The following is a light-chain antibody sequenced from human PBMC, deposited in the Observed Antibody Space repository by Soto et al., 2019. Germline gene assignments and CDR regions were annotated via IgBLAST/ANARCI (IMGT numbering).Light chain of an antibody. Sequence: QSVLTQPPSASGTPGQRVTISCSGSSSNIGSNYVFWYQHLPGTAPKLLIYRNNQRPSGVPDRFSGSKSGTSASLAISGLRSEDEADYYCAAWDDSLSVVFGTGAKVTV. J-gene: IGLJ1*01. CDR2: RNN. CDR3: AAWDDSLSVV. V-gene: IGLV1-47*01. CDR1: SSNIGSNY.